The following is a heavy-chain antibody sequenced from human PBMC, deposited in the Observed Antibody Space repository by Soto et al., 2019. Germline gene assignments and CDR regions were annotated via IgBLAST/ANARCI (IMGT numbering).Heavy chain of an antibody. D-gene: IGHD2-15*01. V-gene: IGHV4-34*01. J-gene: IGHJ1*01. Sequence: SETLSLTCAVYGGSFIGYYWSWIREPPVKGREWMGEINHSGSTSYNPSLKGRVTISVDTSKNHCSLKLSSVTAAVTAVTNFARGYAGPRAADRGEGTLVTVSS. CDR1: GGSFIGYY. CDR2: INHSGST. CDR3: ARGYAGPRAAD.